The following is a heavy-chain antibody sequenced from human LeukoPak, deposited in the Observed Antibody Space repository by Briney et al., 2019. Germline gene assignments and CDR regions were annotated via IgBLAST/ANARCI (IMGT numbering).Heavy chain of an antibody. CDR1: GFTFSSYA. CDR2: ISGSGGST. J-gene: IGHJ4*02. Sequence: PGGSLRLSCAASGFTFSSYAMSWVRQAPGKGLEWVSAISGSGGSTYYADSVKGRFTISRDNSKNTLYLQMNSLRAEDTAVYYCAEDGDVVVVAATRFDYWGQGTLVTVSS. D-gene: IGHD2-15*01. V-gene: IGHV3-23*01. CDR3: AEDGDVVVVAATRFDY.